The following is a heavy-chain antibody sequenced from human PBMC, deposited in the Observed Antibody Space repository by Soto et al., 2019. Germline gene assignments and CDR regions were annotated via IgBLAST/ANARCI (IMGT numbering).Heavy chain of an antibody. J-gene: IGHJ5*02. CDR2: ISGSGGST. D-gene: IGHD2-2*02. CDR3: AKLPESGVVVPAAISGGNNWFDP. Sequence: GGSLRLSCAASGFTFSSYAMSWVRQAPGKGLEWVSAISGSGGSTYYADSVKGRFTISRDNSKNTLYLQMNSLRAEDTAVYYCAKLPESGVVVPAAISGGNNWFDPWGQGTLVTVSS. CDR1: GFTFSSYA. V-gene: IGHV3-23*01.